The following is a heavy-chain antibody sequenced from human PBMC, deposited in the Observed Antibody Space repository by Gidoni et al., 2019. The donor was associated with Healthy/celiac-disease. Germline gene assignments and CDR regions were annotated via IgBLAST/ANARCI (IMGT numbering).Heavy chain of an antibody. CDR3: ARSLPPLPAAIPGGWFDP. Sequence: QVQLQESGPGLVKPSQTLSLTCTVSGGSISSGASYWSWIRQHQGKGLEWIGYIYYSGSTYYNPSLKSRVTISVDTSKNQFSLKLSSVTAADTAVYYCARSLPPLPAAIPGGWFDPWGQGTLVTVSS. J-gene: IGHJ5*02. CDR1: GGSISSGASY. D-gene: IGHD2-2*01. V-gene: IGHV4-31*03. CDR2: IYYSGST.